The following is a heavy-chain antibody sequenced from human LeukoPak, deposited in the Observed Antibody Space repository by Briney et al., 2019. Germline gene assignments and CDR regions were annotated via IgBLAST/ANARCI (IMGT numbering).Heavy chain of an antibody. V-gene: IGHV1-18*01. CDR1: GGTFSSYA. D-gene: IGHD3-10*01. J-gene: IGHJ6*02. CDR2: ISAYNGNT. CDR3: ARDFQGVGSGSYYSLRYYYYGMDV. Sequence: GASVKVSCKASGGTFSSYAISWVRQAPGQGLEWMGWISAYNGNTNYAQKLQGRVTMTTDTSTSTAYMELRSLRSDDTAVYYCARDFQGVGSGSYYSLRYYYYGMDVWGQGTTVTVSS.